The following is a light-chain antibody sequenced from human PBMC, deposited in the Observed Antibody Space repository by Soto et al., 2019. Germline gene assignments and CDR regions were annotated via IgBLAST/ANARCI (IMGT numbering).Light chain of an antibody. CDR2: GAS. Sequence: EIVLTQSPGTLSLSPGERATLSCRASQSVSSSYLAWYQQKPGQAHRLLIYGASSRATGIPGRFSGSGSGTDFTLTISRLEPEDFAVYYCQQYGSSPRLTFGGVTKVDIK. CDR1: QSVSSSY. J-gene: IGKJ4*01. CDR3: QQYGSSPRLT. V-gene: IGKV3-20*01.